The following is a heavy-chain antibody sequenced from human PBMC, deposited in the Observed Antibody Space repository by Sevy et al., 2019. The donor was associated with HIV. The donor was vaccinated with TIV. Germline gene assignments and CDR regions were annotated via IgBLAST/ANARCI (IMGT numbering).Heavy chain of an antibody. CDR1: GHTFTGYY. CDR3: TRSGYDYGFDY. Sequence: ASVKVSCKASGHTFTGYYIHWVRQAPGQGLEWMGWINANSGGTNYAQKFQDRVTMTRDTSISTVYMDLSRLRSDDTAVYFCTRSGYDYGFDYWGQGTLVTVSS. V-gene: IGHV1-2*02. J-gene: IGHJ4*02. CDR2: INANSGGT. D-gene: IGHD3-22*01.